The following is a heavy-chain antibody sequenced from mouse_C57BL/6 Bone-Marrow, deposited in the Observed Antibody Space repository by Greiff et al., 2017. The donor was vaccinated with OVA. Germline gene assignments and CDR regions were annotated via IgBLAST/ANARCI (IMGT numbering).Heavy chain of an antibody. V-gene: IGHV1-15*01. J-gene: IGHJ3*01. CDR1: GYTFTDYE. CDR2: IDPETGGT. CDR3: TRGRGLRLTY. Sequence: SGAELVRPGASVTLSCKASGYTFTDYEMHWVKQTPVHGLEWIGAIDPETGGTAYNQKFKGKAILTADKSSSTAYMELRSLTSEDSAVYYCTRGRGLRLTYWGQGTLVTVSA. D-gene: IGHD2-4*01.